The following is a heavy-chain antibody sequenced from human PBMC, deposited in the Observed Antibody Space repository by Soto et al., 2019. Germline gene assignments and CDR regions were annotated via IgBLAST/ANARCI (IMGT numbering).Heavy chain of an antibody. CDR2: IIPIFGAA. J-gene: IGHJ6*02. CDR1: GGTFSSHA. V-gene: IGHV1-69*13. Sequence: ASVKVSCKASGGTFSSHAISWVRQAPGQGLEWMGGIIPIFGAAISAQKFQGRVTITADESTTTAYMELSSLRSEDTAVYYCARDRVVVAASYYYYTMDVWGQGTTVTVSS. D-gene: IGHD2-15*01. CDR3: ARDRVVVAASYYYYTMDV.